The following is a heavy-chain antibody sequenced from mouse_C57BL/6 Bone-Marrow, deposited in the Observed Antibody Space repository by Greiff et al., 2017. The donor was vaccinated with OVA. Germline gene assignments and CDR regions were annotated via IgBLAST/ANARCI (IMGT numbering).Heavy chain of an antibody. D-gene: IGHD1-3*01. J-gene: IGHJ4*01. CDR2: IYPRDGCT. Sequence: QVQLQQSDAELVKPGASVKISCKVSGYTFTDHSIHWMKQRPEQGLAWIGNIYPRDGCTKNNEKFKGKATLTVDKSSSTAYMQLNSLTSEGSAVECCAREGDKEDDMDYWGQGTTVTVSS. CDR1: GYTFTDHS. CDR3: AREGDKEDDMDY. V-gene: IGHV1-78*01.